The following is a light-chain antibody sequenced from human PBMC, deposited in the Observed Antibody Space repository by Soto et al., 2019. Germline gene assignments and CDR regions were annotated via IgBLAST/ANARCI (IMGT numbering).Light chain of an antibody. CDR3: QQYVTSSPRT. CDR1: HTIGSSY. J-gene: IGKJ1*01. CDR2: GIS. V-gene: IGKV3-20*01. Sequence: EIVLTQSPGTLSLSPGERAPLSCRASHTIGSSYLAWYQQKPGQAPRLLMYGISRRATGIPDRFSGSGSGTDFTLTITRLEPEDFAVYYCQQYVTSSPRTFGQGTKVEIK.